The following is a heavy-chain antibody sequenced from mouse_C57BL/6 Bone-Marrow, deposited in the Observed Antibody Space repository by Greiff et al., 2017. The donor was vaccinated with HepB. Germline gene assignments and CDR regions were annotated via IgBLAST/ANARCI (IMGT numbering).Heavy chain of an antibody. V-gene: IGHV5-4*03. J-gene: IGHJ4*01. D-gene: IGHD2-1*01. Sequence: EVNVVESGGGLVKPGGSLKLSCAASGFTFSSYAMSWVRQTPEKRLEWVATISDGGSYTYYPDNVKGRFTISRDNAKNNLYLQMSHLKSEDTAMYYCAYGNYNYYAMDYWGQGTSVTVSS. CDR2: ISDGGSYT. CDR1: GFTFSSYA. CDR3: AYGNYNYYAMDY.